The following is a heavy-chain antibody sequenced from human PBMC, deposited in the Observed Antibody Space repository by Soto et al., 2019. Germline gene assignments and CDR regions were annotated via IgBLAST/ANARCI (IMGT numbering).Heavy chain of an antibody. CDR1: GFTFSSYG. D-gene: IGHD3-3*01. V-gene: IGHV3-33*01. CDR2: IWYDGSNK. J-gene: IGHJ6*02. Sequence: PGGSLRLSCAASGFTFSSYGMHWVRQAPGKGLEWVAVIWYDGSNKYYADSVKGRFTISRDNSKNTLYLQTNSLRAEDTAVYYCARDLSRRTYYDFWSGNYYYYGMDVWGQGTTVTVSS. CDR3: ARDLSRRTYYDFWSGNYYYYGMDV.